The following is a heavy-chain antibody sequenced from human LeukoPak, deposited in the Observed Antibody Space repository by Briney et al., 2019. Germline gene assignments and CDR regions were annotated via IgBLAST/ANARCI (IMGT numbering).Heavy chain of an antibody. Sequence: SETLSLTCTVSGGSISSYYWNWIRQPPGKGLEWIGYIYDSGNTNYNPSLKSRVTISVDTSKNQFSLKLSSVTAADTAVYYCARGHDYYGSGRQSWFDPWGQGTLVTVSS. CDR2: IYDSGNT. V-gene: IGHV4-59*01. CDR1: GGSISSYY. J-gene: IGHJ5*02. CDR3: ARGHDYYGSGRQSWFDP. D-gene: IGHD3-10*01.